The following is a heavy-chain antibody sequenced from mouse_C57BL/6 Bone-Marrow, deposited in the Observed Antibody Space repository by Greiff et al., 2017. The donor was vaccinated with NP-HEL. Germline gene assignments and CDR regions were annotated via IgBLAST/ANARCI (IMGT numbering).Heavy chain of an antibody. D-gene: IGHD2-4*01. CDR1: GYSFTGYY. J-gene: IGHJ3*01. CDR2: INPSTGGT. CDR3: ARKFDYDYLSWFAY. Sequence: VQLQQSGPELVKPGASVKISCKASGYSFTGYYMNWVKQSPEKSLEWIGEINPSTGGTTYNQKFKAKATLTVDKSSSTAYMQLKSLTSEDSAVYYCARKFDYDYLSWFAYWGQGTLVTVSA. V-gene: IGHV1-42*01.